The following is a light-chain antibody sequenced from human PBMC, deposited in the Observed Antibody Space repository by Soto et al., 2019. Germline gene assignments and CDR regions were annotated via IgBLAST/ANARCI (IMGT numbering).Light chain of an antibody. CDR1: QNIKDL. J-gene: IGKJ1*01. V-gene: IGKV1-5*03. CDR3: QQYGANSPWT. Sequence: DIQVTQSPSTLSASVGDRVTISCRASQNIKDLLAWYQQKSGKAPKVLIYKASSLESGVPSRFSGSGSGTEFTLTISSLQTEDFATYYCQQYGANSPWTFGQGTKVEIK. CDR2: KAS.